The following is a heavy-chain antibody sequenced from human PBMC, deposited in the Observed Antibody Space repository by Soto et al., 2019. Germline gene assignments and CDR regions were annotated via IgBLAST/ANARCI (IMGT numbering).Heavy chain of an antibody. D-gene: IGHD2-2*03. J-gene: IGHJ4*02. CDR3: ARDGLARASNF. CDR2: IWYEGSET. V-gene: IGHV3-33*01. Sequence: QVQLVESGGGMVHPGESLRLSCSASGFIFSGYAMHWVRQAPGKGLEWVAMIWYEGSETYYADSVRGRFVISRDNSKDMVYLQMTSLRAEDTAVYYCARDGLARASNFWGQGVPVTVSS. CDR1: GFIFSGYA.